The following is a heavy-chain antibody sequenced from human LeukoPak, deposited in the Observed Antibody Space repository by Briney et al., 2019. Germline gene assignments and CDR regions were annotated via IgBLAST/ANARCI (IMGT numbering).Heavy chain of an antibody. J-gene: IGHJ5*02. CDR3: ARVVPAAICWFDP. CDR2: IIPIFGTA. D-gene: IGHD2-2*01. Sequence: ASVKVSCKASGGTFSSYAISWVRQAPGQGLEWMGGIIPIFGTANYAQKFQGRVTITADESTSTAYMELSSLRSDDTAVYYCARVVPAAICWFDPWGQGTLVTVSS. CDR1: GGTFSSYA. V-gene: IGHV1-69*13.